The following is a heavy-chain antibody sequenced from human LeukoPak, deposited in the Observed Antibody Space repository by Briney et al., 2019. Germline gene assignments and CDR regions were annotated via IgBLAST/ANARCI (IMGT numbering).Heavy chain of an antibody. J-gene: IGHJ4*02. CDR3: ARATGYYDSSGSYSYFDY. D-gene: IGHD3-22*01. V-gene: IGHV4-39*07. CDR1: GFTFSTYA. CDR2: MHYSGST. Sequence: GSLRLSCAASGFTFSTYAMSWVRQPPGNRLEWIGSMHYSGSTYYNPSLKSQVTTSVDTSKNQFFLKLSSVTAADTAVYYCARATGYYDSSGSYSYFDYWGQGTLVTVSS.